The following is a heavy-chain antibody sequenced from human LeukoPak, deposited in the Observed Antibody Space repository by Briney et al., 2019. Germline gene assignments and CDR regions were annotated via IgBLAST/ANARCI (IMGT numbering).Heavy chain of an antibody. D-gene: IGHD6-13*01. J-gene: IGHJ4*02. CDR3: AKDRSGKIAAADY. V-gene: IGHV3-23*01. CDR1: GFTFSSYA. Sequence: PGRSLRLSCAASGFTFSSYAMHWVRQAPGKGLEWVSAISGSGGSTYYADSVKGRFTTSRDNSKNTLYLQMNSLRAEDTAVYYCAKDRSGKIAAADYWGQGTLVTVSS. CDR2: ISGSGGST.